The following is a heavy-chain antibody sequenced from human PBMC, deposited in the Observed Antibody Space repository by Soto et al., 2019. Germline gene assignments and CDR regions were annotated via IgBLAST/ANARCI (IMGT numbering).Heavy chain of an antibody. CDR2: IDPSDSQT. Sequence: GESLKISCKGSGYSFAGYWITWVRQKPGKGLEWMGRIDPSDSQTYYSPSFRGHVTISVTKSITTVFLQWSSLRASDTAMYYCARRQRITIFGVVSRGAFDIWGQGTMVTVSS. CDR3: ARRQRITIFGVVSRGAFDI. CDR1: GYSFAGYW. V-gene: IGHV5-10-1*01. J-gene: IGHJ3*02. D-gene: IGHD3-3*01.